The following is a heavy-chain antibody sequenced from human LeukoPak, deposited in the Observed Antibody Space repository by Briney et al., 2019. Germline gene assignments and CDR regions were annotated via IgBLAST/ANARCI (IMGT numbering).Heavy chain of an antibody. CDR1: GFTFNIYI. CDR2: ISSNGGST. J-gene: IGHJ4*02. Sequence: GGSLRLSCAASGFTFNIYIMHWVRQPPGRGLEYVSAISSNGGSTYYANSVKGRFTISRDNSKNTLYLQMGSLRAEDMAVYYCARGRVSSGWYCDYWGQGTLATVSS. D-gene: IGHD6-19*01. V-gene: IGHV3-64*01. CDR3: ARGRVSSGWYCDY.